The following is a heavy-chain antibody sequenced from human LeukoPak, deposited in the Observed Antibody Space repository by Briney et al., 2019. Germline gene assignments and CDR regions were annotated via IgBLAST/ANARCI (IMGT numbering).Heavy chain of an antibody. CDR2: ISSSSYI. CDR3: ARDGGFGVVTHYYGMDV. D-gene: IGHD3-3*01. J-gene: IGHJ6*02. Sequence: GGSLRLSCAASGFTFSSYSMNWVRQAPGKGLEWVSSISSSSYIYYADSMKGRFTISRDNAKNSLYLQMHSLRAEDTAVYYCARDGGFGVVTHYYGMDVWGQGTTVTVSS. V-gene: IGHV3-21*01. CDR1: GFTFSSYS.